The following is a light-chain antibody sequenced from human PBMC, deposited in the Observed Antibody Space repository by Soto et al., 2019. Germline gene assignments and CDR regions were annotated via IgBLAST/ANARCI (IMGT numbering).Light chain of an antibody. CDR1: QNVRNN. J-gene: IGKJ3*01. CDR3: QQYSGWPLT. CDR2: DAS. V-gene: IGKV3-15*01. Sequence: EIVMTQSPATLSVSPGEGATLSCRASQNVRNNWLAWYQQKSGQAPRLLIYDASTRATGIPARFSGSGSGTEFTLTISSLQSEDLAVYFCQQYSGWPLTFGHGTKVDI.